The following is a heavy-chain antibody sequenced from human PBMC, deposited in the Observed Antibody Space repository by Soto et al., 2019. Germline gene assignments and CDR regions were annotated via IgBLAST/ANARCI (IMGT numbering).Heavy chain of an antibody. Sequence: EVQLVESGGGLVKPGGSLRLSCAASGFTFSSYSMNWVRQAPGKGLEWVSSISSSSSYIYYADSLKGRFTISRDNAKNSLYLQMNSLRAEDTAVYYCARDIAPEQTYYYGSGSPFTDYWGQGTLVTVSS. D-gene: IGHD3-10*01. CDR1: GFTFSSYS. CDR2: ISSSSSYI. J-gene: IGHJ4*02. CDR3: ARDIAPEQTYYYGSGSPFTDY. V-gene: IGHV3-21*01.